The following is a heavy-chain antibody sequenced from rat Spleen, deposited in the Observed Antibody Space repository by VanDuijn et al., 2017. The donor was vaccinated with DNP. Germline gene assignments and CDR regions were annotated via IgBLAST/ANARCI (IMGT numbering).Heavy chain of an antibody. CDR2: INYDGSNT. V-gene: IGHV5-7*01. Sequence: EVQLVESGGGLVQPGRSLKLSCAASGFTFSDYYMAWVRQAPKKGLEWVATINYDGSNTYYRDSVKGRFTISRDNAKSTLYLQMDSLRSEDTATYYCAREYPWAHYFDYWGQGVMVTVSS. D-gene: IGHD3-8*01. J-gene: IGHJ2*01. CDR1: GFTFSDYY. CDR3: AREYPWAHYFDY.